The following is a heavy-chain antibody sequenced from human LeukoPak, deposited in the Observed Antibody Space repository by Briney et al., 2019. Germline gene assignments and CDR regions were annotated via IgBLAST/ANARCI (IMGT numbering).Heavy chain of an antibody. CDR1: GFTFSDYF. D-gene: IGHD6-19*01. CDR2: ISSNSKST. J-gene: IGHJ4*02. Sequence: AESLRLSCAASGFTFSDYFMSWIRQPPGKELEWISYISSNSKSTKHADSVKGRFNNSRDNAKTSLCLQMNSLRAEDTAVYYCARDGWVDYWGQGTLVTVSS. CDR3: ARDGWVDY. V-gene: IGHV3-11*06.